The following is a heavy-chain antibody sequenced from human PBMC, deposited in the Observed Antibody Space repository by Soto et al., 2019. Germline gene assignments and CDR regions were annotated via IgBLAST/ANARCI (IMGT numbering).Heavy chain of an antibody. V-gene: IGHV4-59*01. J-gene: IGHJ3*02. CDR2: IYYSGST. CDR3: ARDPDDSSGYYLSAFDI. Sequence: PSETLSLTCTVSGGSISSYYWSWIRQPPGKGLEWIGYIYYSGSTNYNPSLKSRVTISVDTSKNQFSLKLSSVTAADTAVYYCARDPDDSSGYYLSAFDIWGQGTMVTVSS. CDR1: GGSISSYY. D-gene: IGHD3-22*01.